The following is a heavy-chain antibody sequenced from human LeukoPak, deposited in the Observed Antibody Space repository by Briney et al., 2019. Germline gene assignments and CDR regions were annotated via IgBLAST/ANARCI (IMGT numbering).Heavy chain of an antibody. Sequence: GGSLRLSCAASGFTFSSYGMSWVRQAPGKGLEWVSAISGSGGTTYYADSVKGRFTISRDNSKNTLYLQMNSLRAEDAALYYCARSSGYSYTTYYYYMDVWGKGTTVTVSS. V-gene: IGHV3-23*01. CDR1: GFTFSSYG. CDR2: ISGSGGTT. CDR3: ARSSGYSYTTYYYYMDV. J-gene: IGHJ6*03. D-gene: IGHD5-18*01.